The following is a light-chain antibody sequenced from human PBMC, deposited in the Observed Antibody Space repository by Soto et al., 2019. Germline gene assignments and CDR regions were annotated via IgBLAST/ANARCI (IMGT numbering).Light chain of an antibody. CDR3: CSYAGSPTFV. J-gene: IGLJ3*02. Sequence: QSVLTQPASVYGSPGQSITVSCTGTSSDVGAYNLVSWYQQHPGKAPRLIIYDGTKRPSGISHRFSVSKSDNTASLTISGLRAEDDAHYHCCSYAGSPTFVFGGGTKVTGL. CDR2: DGT. CDR1: SSDVGAYNL. V-gene: IGLV2-23*01.